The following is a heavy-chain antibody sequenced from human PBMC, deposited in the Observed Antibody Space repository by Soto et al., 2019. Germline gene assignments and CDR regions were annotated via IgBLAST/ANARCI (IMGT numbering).Heavy chain of an antibody. CDR3: ENALLSYSIAARDYYYYGMDV. D-gene: IGHD6-6*01. J-gene: IGHJ6*02. CDR2: IWYDGSNK. V-gene: IGHV3-33*06. CDR1: GFTFSSYG. Sequence: QVQLVESGGGVVQPGRSLRLSCAASGFTFSSYGMQWVRQAPGKGLEWVAVIWYDGSNKYYADSVKGRFTISRDNSKNTLYLQMNSLRAEDTAVYYCENALLSYSIAARDYYYYGMDVWGQGTTVTVSS.